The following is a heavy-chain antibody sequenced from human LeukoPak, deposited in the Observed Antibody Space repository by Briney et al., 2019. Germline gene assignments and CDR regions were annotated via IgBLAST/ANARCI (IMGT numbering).Heavy chain of an antibody. CDR2: IYHSGST. J-gene: IGHJ5*02. D-gene: IGHD3-10*01. V-gene: IGHV4-38-2*02. CDR3: ARHDYYGSGSLFDP. Sequence: SETLSLTCTVSGGSISSGYYWGWIRQPPGKGLEWIGSIYHSGSTNYNPSLKSRVTISVDTSKNQFSLKLSSVTAADTAVYYCARHDYYGSGSLFDPWGQGTLVTVSS. CDR1: GGSISSGYY.